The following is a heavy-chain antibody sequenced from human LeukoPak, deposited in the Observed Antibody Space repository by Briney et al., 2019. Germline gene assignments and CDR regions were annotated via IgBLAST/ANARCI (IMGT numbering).Heavy chain of an antibody. CDR3: ARDRDVVVVAALDY. D-gene: IGHD2-15*01. V-gene: IGHV1-3*01. Sequence: ASVKVSCKASGYTFTRYAMHWVRQAPGQRLEWMGWINAGNGNTKYSQKFQGRVTITRDTSASTAYMELSSLRSEDTAVYYCARDRDVVVVAALDYWGQGTLVTVSS. J-gene: IGHJ4*02. CDR1: GYTFTRYA. CDR2: INAGNGNT.